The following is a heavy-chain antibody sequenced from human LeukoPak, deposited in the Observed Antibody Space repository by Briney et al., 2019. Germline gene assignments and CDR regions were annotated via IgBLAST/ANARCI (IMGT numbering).Heavy chain of an antibody. CDR1: GFTFTSSA. Sequence: GASVKVSCKASGFTFTSSAVQWVRQARGQRLEWIGWIVVGSGNTNYAQKFQERVTITRDMSTSTAYMELSSLRSEDTAVYYCAAAGITMARGVMPDWFDPWGQGTLVTVSS. D-gene: IGHD3-10*01. J-gene: IGHJ5*02. CDR3: AAAGITMARGVMPDWFDP. V-gene: IGHV1-58*01. CDR2: IVVGSGNT.